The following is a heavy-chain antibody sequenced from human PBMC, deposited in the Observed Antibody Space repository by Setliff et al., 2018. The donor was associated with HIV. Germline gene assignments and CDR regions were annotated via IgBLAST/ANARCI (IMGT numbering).Heavy chain of an antibody. CDR3: ARDGYYYVGSAYSTFDY. V-gene: IGHV1-18*01. Sequence: ASVKVSCKASGYTFINYGISWVRQAPGQGLEWMGWISAYNGNTNYAQQLQGRVTMTTDTSTRTAYMELRSLRSDDTAVYYCARDGYYYVGSAYSTFDYWGQGTLVTVSS. CDR2: ISAYNGNT. J-gene: IGHJ4*02. D-gene: IGHD3-22*01. CDR1: GYTFINYG.